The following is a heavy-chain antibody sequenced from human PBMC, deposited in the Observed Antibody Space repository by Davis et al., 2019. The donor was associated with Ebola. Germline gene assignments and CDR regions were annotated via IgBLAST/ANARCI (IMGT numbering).Heavy chain of an antibody. D-gene: IGHD3-3*01. CDR3: AKEYYDSYYYGMDV. Sequence: GGSLRLSCAASGFTFSSYSMNWVRQAPGKGLEWVSYISSSSSTIYYADSVKGRFTISRDNSKNTLYLQMNSLRAEDTAVYYCAKEYYDSYYYGMDVWGKGTTVTVSS. V-gene: IGHV3-48*01. CDR1: GFTFSSYS. CDR2: ISSSSSTI. J-gene: IGHJ6*04.